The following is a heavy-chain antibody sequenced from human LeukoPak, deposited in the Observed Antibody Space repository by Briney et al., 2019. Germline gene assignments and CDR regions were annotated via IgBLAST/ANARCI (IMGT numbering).Heavy chain of an antibody. CDR3: AREVDTAMVPSIGDDY. D-gene: IGHD5-18*01. Sequence: PGGSLRLSCAASGFTFSDYYMSWIRQAPGKGLEWVSYISSSSSYTNYADSVKGRFTISRDNAKNSLYLQMNSLRAEDTAVYCCAREVDTAMVPSIGDDYWGQGTLVTVSS. V-gene: IGHV3-11*06. J-gene: IGHJ4*02. CDR1: GFTFSDYY. CDR2: ISSSSSYT.